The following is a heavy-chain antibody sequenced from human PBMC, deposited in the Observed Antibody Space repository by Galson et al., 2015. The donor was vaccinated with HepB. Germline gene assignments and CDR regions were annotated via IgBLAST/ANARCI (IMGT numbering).Heavy chain of an antibody. CDR3: ARAPSRYYYYYYMDV. Sequence: SVKVSCKASGGTFSGYAISWVRQAPGQGLEWMGGIIPIFGTANYAQKFQGRVTITADESTSTAYMELSSLRSEDTAVYYCARAPSRYYYYYYMDVWGKGTTVTVSS. CDR2: IIPIFGTA. V-gene: IGHV1-69*13. J-gene: IGHJ6*03. CDR1: GGTFSGYA. D-gene: IGHD6-13*01.